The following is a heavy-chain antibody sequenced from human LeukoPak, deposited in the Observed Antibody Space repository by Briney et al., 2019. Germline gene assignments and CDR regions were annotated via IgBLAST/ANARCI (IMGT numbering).Heavy chain of an antibody. CDR1: AFSLSAYN. V-gene: IGHV3-21*04. D-gene: IGHD1-26*01. J-gene: IGHJ4*02. CDR3: VRDRGTYRPIDY. Sequence: GGSLRLSCAASAFSLSAYNMNWVRQAPGKGLEWVSSISYTGTYIYYADSVKGRFTISRDNAQNSRYLQMNSLRAEDTAIYYCVRDRGTYRPIDYWGQGTLVTVSS. CDR2: ISYTGTYI.